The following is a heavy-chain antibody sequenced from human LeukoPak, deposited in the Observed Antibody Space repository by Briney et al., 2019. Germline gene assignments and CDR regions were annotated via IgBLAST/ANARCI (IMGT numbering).Heavy chain of an antibody. CDR1: GFTFDDYA. CDR3: AKDSGRD. J-gene: IGHJ4*02. V-gene: IGHV3-9*01. Sequence: GGSLRLSCAASGFTFDDYAMHWVRQAPGKGLEWVSGISWNSGSIGYADSVKGRFTISRDNAKNSLYLQMNSLRAEDTASYYCAKDSGRDWGQGTLVTVSS. CDR2: ISWNSGSI.